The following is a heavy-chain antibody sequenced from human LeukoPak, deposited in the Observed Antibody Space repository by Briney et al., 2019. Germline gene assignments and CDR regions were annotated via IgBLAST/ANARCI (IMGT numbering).Heavy chain of an antibody. D-gene: IGHD6-6*01. CDR3: AREYSSSTDFDY. CDR2: ISSSSSYI. Sequence: GGSLRLSCAASGFTFSSYRMNWVRQAPGKGLKWVSSISSSSSYIYYADSVKGRFTISRDNAKNSLYLQMNSLRAEDTAVYYCAREYSSSTDFDYWGQGTLVTVSS. V-gene: IGHV3-21*01. J-gene: IGHJ4*02. CDR1: GFTFSSYR.